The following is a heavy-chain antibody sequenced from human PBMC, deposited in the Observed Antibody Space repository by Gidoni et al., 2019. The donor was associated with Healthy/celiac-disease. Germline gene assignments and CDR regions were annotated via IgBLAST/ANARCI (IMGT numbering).Heavy chain of an antibody. D-gene: IGHD6-13*01. CDR2: IWYDGSNK. V-gene: IGHV3-33*01. CDR1: GFPFISEG. Sequence: QVQLVESGGGVVQPGRSLRPSCAASGFPFISEGMHWARQAPGKGLEWVAVIWYDGSNKYYADSVKGRFTISRDNSKNTLYLQMNSLRAEDTAVYYCARDRVGAAAGDFDYWGQGTLVTVSS. CDR3: ARDRVGAAAGDFDY. J-gene: IGHJ4*02.